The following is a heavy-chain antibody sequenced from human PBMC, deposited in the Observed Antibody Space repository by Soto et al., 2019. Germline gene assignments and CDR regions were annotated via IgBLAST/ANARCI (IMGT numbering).Heavy chain of an antibody. Sequence: SETLSLTCAVYGGSFSGYYWSWIRQPPGKGLEWIGEINHSGSTNYNPSLKSRVTISVDTSKNQFSLKLSSVTAADTAVYYCARGWIRRLGGIAAAAFDPWGQGTLVTVSS. J-gene: IGHJ5*02. CDR2: INHSGST. CDR3: ARGWIRRLGGIAAAAFDP. V-gene: IGHV4-34*01. D-gene: IGHD6-13*01. CDR1: GGSFSGYY.